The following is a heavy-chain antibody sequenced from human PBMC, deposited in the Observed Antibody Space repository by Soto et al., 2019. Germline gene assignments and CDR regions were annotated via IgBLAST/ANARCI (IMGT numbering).Heavy chain of an antibody. CDR3: AREGSGWWHWSFDL. CDR1: GFTVSSNY. CDR2: IFNDNNT. Sequence: EVQLVESGGGLVQPGGSLRLSCAASGFTVSSNYMSWVRQAPGKGLEWVSVIFNDNNTYYADSVKGRFTISRHNSNNTLYLQMNSLRTEDTAVYYCAREGSGWWHWSFDLWGRGTLVTVSS. V-gene: IGHV3-53*04. J-gene: IGHJ2*01. D-gene: IGHD6-19*01.